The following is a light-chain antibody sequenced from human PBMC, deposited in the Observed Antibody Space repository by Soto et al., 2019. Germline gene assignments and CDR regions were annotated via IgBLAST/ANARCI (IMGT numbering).Light chain of an antibody. V-gene: IGKV1-5*03. Sequence: DIQVTQSPSTLSGSVGDRVTITCRASQTISSWLAWYQQKPGKAPKLLIYKASTLKSGVPSRFSGSGSGTEFTLTISSLQPDEFATYYCQHYNSYSEAFGQGTKV. J-gene: IGKJ1*01. CDR2: KAS. CDR1: QTISSW. CDR3: QHYNSYSEA.